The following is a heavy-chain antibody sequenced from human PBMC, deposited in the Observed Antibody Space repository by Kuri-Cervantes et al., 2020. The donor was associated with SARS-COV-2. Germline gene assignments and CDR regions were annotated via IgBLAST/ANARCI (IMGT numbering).Heavy chain of an antibody. CDR3: ARGPYYYDTSGSWWFDP. Sequence: GESLKISCAASGFTFSSYGMHWVRQAPGKGLEWVAVIWYDGSNKYYADSVKGRFTISRDNSKNSLYLQMNSLRAEDTALYHCARGPYYYDTSGSWWFDPWGQGTLVTVSS. V-gene: IGHV3-33*01. CDR1: GFTFSSYG. D-gene: IGHD3-22*01. CDR2: IWYDGSNK. J-gene: IGHJ5*02.